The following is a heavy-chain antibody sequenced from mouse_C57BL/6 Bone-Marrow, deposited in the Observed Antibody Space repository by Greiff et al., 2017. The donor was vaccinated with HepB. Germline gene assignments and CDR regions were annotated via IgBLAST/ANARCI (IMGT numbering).Heavy chain of an antibody. D-gene: IGHD2-12*01. CDR1: GYTFTSYW. CDR3: ARLRDSSLDY. V-gene: IGHV1-55*01. Sequence: QVQLQQPGAELVKPGASVKMSCKASGYTFTSYWITWVKQRPGQGLEWIGDIYPGSGSTNYDEKFKSKATLTVDKTSSTAYMQLSSLTSEDSAVYYCARLRDSSLDYWGQGTTLTVSS. CDR2: IYPGSGST. J-gene: IGHJ2*01.